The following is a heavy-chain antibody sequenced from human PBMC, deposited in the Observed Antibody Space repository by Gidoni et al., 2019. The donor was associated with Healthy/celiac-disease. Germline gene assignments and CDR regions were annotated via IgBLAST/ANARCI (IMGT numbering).Heavy chain of an antibody. D-gene: IGHD3-22*01. CDR3: TTQITMIVVVITTHDY. Sequence: EVQLVESGGGLVKPGGSLRLSCAASGFTFSNAGMSWVRQAPGKGLEWVGRIKSKTDGGTTDYAAPVKGRFTISRDDSKNTLYLQMNSLKTEDTAVYYCTTQITMIVVVITTHDYWGQGTLVTVSS. J-gene: IGHJ4*02. V-gene: IGHV3-15*01. CDR1: GFTFSNAG. CDR2: IKSKTDGGTT.